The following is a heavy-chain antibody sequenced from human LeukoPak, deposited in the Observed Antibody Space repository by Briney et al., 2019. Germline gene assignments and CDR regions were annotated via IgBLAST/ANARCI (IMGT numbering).Heavy chain of an antibody. CDR2: ISAYNGNT. J-gene: IGHJ4*02. V-gene: IGHV1-18*01. D-gene: IGHD3-3*01. CDR1: GYTFTSYG. Sequence: GASVKVSCKASGYTFTSYGISWVRQAPGQGLEWMGWISAYNGNTNYAQKLQGRVTMTTDTSTSTAYMELRSLRSDDTAVNYCARDRYDFWSVNGPHYFDYWGQGTLVTVSS. CDR3: ARDRYDFWSVNGPHYFDY.